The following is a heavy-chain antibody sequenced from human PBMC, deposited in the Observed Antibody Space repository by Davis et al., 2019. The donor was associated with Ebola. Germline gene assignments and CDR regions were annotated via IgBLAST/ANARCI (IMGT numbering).Heavy chain of an antibody. CDR3: AQGSSPDN. V-gene: IGHV3-23*01. CDR2: VSISGRDT. D-gene: IGHD6-6*01. J-gene: IGHJ4*02. CDR1: GFPFSAYA. Sequence: PGGSLRLSCAASGFPFSAYAMSWVRQPPGEGLQWVSTVSISGRDTYYIDSVMGRFTVSRENSKHTVFLQMNSLRVEDTAHYSCAQGSSPDNWGPGTLVTVSS.